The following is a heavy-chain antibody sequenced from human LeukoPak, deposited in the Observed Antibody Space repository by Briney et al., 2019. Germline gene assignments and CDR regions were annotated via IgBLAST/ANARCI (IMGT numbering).Heavy chain of an antibody. V-gene: IGHV3-21*01. CDR3: AASTKHTAMVDY. CDR1: GFTFSSYS. D-gene: IGHD5-18*01. CDR2: IGSSSSYI. J-gene: IGHJ4*02. Sequence: PGGSLRLSCAASGFTFSSYSMNWVRQAPGKGLEWVSSIGSSSSYIYHADSVKGRFAISRDNAKNSLYLQMNSLRAEDTAVYYCAASTKHTAMVDYWGQGTLVTVSS.